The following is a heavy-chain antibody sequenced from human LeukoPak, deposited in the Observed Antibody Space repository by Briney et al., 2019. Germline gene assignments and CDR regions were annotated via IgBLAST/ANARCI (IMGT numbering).Heavy chain of an antibody. CDR1: GGSISSYY. CDR2: IYYSGST. J-gene: IGHJ5*02. D-gene: IGHD2-15*01. V-gene: IGHV4-59*01. CDR3: AKGEVALNWFDP. Sequence: SETLSLTCTVSGGSISSYYWTWIRQPPGEGLEWIAYIYYSGSTNYNPSLKSRVTISVDKSKNQFSLKMRSVTAADTAVYYCAKGEVALNWFDPWGQGTLVTVSS.